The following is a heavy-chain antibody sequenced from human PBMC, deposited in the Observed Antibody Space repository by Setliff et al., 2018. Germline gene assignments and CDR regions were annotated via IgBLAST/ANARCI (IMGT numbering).Heavy chain of an antibody. V-gene: IGHV1-2*04. J-gene: IGHJ6*02. CDR3: ARDLLYSGSYFGYYYGMDV. CDR1: GYTFTGYY. D-gene: IGHD1-26*01. Sequence: ASVKVSCKASGYTFTGYYMHWVRQAPGQGLEWMGWINPNSGGTNYAQKFQGWVTMTRDTPISTAYMELSRLRSDDTAVYYCARDLLYSGSYFGYYYGMDVWGQGTTVTVS. CDR2: INPNSGGT.